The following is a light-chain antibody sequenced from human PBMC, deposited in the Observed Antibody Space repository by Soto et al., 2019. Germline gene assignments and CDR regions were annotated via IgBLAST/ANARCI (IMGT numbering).Light chain of an antibody. CDR1: QGIANY. Sequence: DIQMTQSPSSLSASVGDRVIITCRASQGIANYLAWYQQIPGKVPKLLIYPASTLQSGVPSRFTGSGSGTDFALTISSLQPEDVATYYCQKYNNAPHTFGGGTKVEIK. V-gene: IGKV1-27*01. J-gene: IGKJ4*01. CDR2: PAS. CDR3: QKYNNAPHT.